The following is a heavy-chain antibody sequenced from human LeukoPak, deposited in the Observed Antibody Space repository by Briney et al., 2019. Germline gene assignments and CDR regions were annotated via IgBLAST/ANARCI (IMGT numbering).Heavy chain of an antibody. CDR3: ARGIRSGPFDF. CDR1: GFRFSDYY. CDR2: ISSEGTTL. J-gene: IGHJ4*02. V-gene: IGHV3-11*01. Sequence: PGGSLRLSCAAPGFRFSDYYMSWIRQAPGEGLEWISYISSEGTTLDYADSVKGRFTVSRDNTRNSLYLQMNNLRVEDTAVYYCARGIRSGPFDFWGQGTLVTVSS. D-gene: IGHD7-27*01.